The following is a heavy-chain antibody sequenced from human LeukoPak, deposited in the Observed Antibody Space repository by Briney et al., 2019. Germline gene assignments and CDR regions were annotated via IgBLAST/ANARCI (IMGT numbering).Heavy chain of an antibody. J-gene: IGHJ5*02. CDR1: GGSISSGDYY. D-gene: IGHD1-7*01. CDR2: IYYSGST. CDR3: ARGTTDWFDP. Sequence: KASETLSLTCTVPGGSISSGDYYWSWIRQPPGKGLEWIGYIYYSGSTYYNPSLKSRVTISVDTSKNQFSLKLSSVTAADTAVYYCARGTTDWFDPWGQGTLVTVSS. V-gene: IGHV4-30-4*01.